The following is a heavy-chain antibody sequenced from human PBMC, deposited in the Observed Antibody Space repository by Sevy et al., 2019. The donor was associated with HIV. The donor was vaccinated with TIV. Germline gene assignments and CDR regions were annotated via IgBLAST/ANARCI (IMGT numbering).Heavy chain of an antibody. J-gene: IGHJ4*02. D-gene: IGHD5-18*01. CDR1: GFSFSSYW. CDR3: VREGLGGYSYSLDC. V-gene: IGHV3-7*01. CDR2: MNQDGTEK. Sequence: GGSLRLSCAASGFSFSSYWMTWVRQAPGKGLEWVATMNQDGTEKDYVDSVKGRFTISRDNTKTSLFLQMNSLSAADTAVYYCVREGLGGYSYSLDCWGQGTLVTVSS.